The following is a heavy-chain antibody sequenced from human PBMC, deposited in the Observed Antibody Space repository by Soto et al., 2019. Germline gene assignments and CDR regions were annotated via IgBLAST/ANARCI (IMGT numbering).Heavy chain of an antibody. CDR2: ISGSGGST. CDR1: GFTFSSYS. D-gene: IGHD3-3*01. Sequence: GGSLRLSCAASGFTFSSYSMSWVRQAPGKGLEWVSAISGSGGSTYYADSVKGRFTISRDNSKNTLYLQMNSLRAEDTAVYYCAKGGTYLGFWRWSKGPPDGFYIRGQGTMVTVSS. V-gene: IGHV3-23*01. J-gene: IGHJ3*02. CDR3: AKGGTYLGFWRWSKGPPDGFYI.